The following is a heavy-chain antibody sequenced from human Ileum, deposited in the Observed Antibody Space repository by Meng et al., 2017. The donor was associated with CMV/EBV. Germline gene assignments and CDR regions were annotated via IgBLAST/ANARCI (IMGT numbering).Heavy chain of an antibody. Sequence: GESLKISCAASGFSFSTYNMNWVRQAPGKGLEWVSSISGSSNYINYADSVKGRFTISRDNAKNSLYLQMNSLRAEDAAVYYCARHILGGTLDSWGQGTLVTVSS. CDR2: ISGSSNYI. CDR1: GFSFSTYN. V-gene: IGHV3-21*06. J-gene: IGHJ4*02. D-gene: IGHD1-26*01. CDR3: ARHILGGTLDS.